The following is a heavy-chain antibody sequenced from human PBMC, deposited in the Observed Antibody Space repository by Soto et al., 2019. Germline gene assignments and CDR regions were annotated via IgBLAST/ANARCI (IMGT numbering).Heavy chain of an antibody. CDR1: GYTFTNNG. J-gene: IGHJ4*02. CDR3: ARASTSGNYYHFY. D-gene: IGHD3-10*01. CDR2: ISCYNGDT. Sequence: ASVKVSCKASGYTFTNNGSTWVRQAPGQGLEWMGWISCYNGDTNYAQKLQGRVTMTTDTSTSTAFMELRDLRADDTAVYFCARASTSGNYYHFYWGQGTLVTVSS. V-gene: IGHV1-18*01.